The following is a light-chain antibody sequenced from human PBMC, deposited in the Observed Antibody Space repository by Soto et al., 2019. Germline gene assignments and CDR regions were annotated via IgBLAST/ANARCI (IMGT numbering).Light chain of an antibody. CDR2: DAS. CDR3: QVSTNWSIA. J-gene: IGKJ1*01. Sequence: EFVLTQSPATLSLSPGERATLSCRASQSVSSYLAWYQQKPGQAPRLLIYDASNRATGIPARFSGTGSGTDFTLTINNLEPEDFAVYYCQVSTNWSIAFGRGTKVDIK. CDR1: QSVSSY. V-gene: IGKV3-11*01.